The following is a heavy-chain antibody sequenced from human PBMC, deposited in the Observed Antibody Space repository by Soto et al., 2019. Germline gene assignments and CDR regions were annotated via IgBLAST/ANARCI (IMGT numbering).Heavy chain of an antibody. CDR1: GGSFSGYY. D-gene: IGHD3-10*01. Sequence: SETLSLTCAVYGGSFSGYYWSWIRQPPGKGLERIGEINHSGSTNYNPSLKSRVTISVDTSKNQFSLKLSSVTAADTAVYYCARSGPLLMNYYGSGSYYGPFDYWGQGTLVTVSS. CDR3: ARSGPLLMNYYGSGSYYGPFDY. J-gene: IGHJ4*02. V-gene: IGHV4-34*01. CDR2: INHSGST.